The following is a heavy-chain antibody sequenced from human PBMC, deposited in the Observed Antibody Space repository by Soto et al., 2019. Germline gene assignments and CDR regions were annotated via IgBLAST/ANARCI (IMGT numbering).Heavy chain of an antibody. V-gene: IGHV4-31*03. Sequence: SETLSLTCTVSCEASSSGGYYWTWICQHPGKGLEWIGFIYYSGSTFYNPSLKSRVTISVDTSKNQFSLNLTSMTAADTAVYYCAGDMAGTKPDCWGQGTLVTVSS. D-gene: IGHD1-1*01. CDR3: AGDMAGTKPDC. CDR1: CEASSSGGYY. J-gene: IGHJ4*02. CDR2: IYYSGST.